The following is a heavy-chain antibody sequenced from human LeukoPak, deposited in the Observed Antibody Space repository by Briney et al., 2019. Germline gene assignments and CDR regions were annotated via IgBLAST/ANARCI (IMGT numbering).Heavy chain of an antibody. CDR1: GFTFSSYA. CDR3: AKDLREGKYSHGIDY. Sequence: GGSLRLSCAASGFTFSSYAMSWVRQAPGKGLEWVSAISGSGGSTYYADSVKGRFTISRDNSKNTLYLQMNSLRAEDTAVYYCAKDLREGKYSHGIDYWGQGTLVTVSS. D-gene: IGHD5-18*01. V-gene: IGHV3-23*01. J-gene: IGHJ4*02. CDR2: ISGSGGST.